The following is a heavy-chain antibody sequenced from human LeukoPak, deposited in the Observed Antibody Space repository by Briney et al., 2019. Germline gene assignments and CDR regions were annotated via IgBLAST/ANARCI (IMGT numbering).Heavy chain of an antibody. V-gene: IGHV3-23*01. Sequence: GGSLRLSCAASGLAFSSYAMSWVRQAPGKGLEWVSAISGDGSGTYYTHSVKGRFTISRANSKNTLFLQMNSLRVEDTAVYYCAKGGISSVYHAFDIWGQGTMVTVSS. J-gene: IGHJ3*02. CDR3: AKGGISSVYHAFDI. CDR1: GLAFSSYA. CDR2: ISGDGSGT. D-gene: IGHD1-14*01.